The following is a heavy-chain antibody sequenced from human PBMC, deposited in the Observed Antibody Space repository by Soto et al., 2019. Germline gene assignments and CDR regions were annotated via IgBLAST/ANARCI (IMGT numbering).Heavy chain of an antibody. CDR3: ARDLPLGIAAAGTHGMDV. J-gene: IGHJ6*02. D-gene: IGHD6-13*01. CDR1: GFTFSSYG. Sequence: QVQLVESGGGVVQPGRSLRLSCAASGFTFSSYGMHWVRQAPGKGLEWVAVIWYDGSNKYYADPVKGRFTISRDNSKNTLYLQMNSLRAEDTAVYYCARDLPLGIAAAGTHGMDVWGQGTTVTVSS. V-gene: IGHV3-33*01. CDR2: IWYDGSNK.